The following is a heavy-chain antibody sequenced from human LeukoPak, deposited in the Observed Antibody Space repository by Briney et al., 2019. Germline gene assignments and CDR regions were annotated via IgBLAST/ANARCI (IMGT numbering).Heavy chain of an antibody. V-gene: IGHV1-2*06. CDR3: ARGADCSSTSCYLFDY. CDR2: INPNSGGT. Sequence: ASVKVSCKASGYTFTGYYMHWVRQAPGQGLEWMGRINPNSGGTNYAQKFQGRVTMTRDTSISTAYMVLSRLRSDDTAVYYCARGADCSSTSCYLFDYWGQGTLVTVSS. D-gene: IGHD2-2*01. CDR1: GYTFTGYY. J-gene: IGHJ4*02.